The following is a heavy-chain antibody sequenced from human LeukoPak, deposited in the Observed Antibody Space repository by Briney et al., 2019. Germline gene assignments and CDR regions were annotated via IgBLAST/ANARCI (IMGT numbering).Heavy chain of an antibody. V-gene: IGHV5-51*01. CDR1: GNTFTYYR. D-gene: IGHD6-19*01. J-gene: IGHJ4*02. CDR2: IYPGDSDI. Sequence: GEALKISCKGSGNTFTYYRIAWGRPMPGKGLEGGGIIYPGDSDIRYSTSFQGQVTISADKSITIAYLQSSRREASDTATYCCARHLRYSSGGHYIGYWGQGTLVTVSS. CDR3: ARHLRYSSGGHYIGY.